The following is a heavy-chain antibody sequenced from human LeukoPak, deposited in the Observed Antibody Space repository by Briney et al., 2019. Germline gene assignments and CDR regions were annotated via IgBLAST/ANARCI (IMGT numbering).Heavy chain of an antibody. CDR1: GGSISSGDYH. J-gene: IGHJ4*02. CDR3: ARVYSSGWYPYYFDY. D-gene: IGHD6-19*01. V-gene: IGHV4-30-4*01. CDR2: IYYSGST. Sequence: PSQTLSLTCTVSGGSISSGDYHWSWIRQPPGKGLEWIGYIYYSGSTYYNPSLKSRVTISVDTSKNQFSLKLSSVTAADTAVYYCARVYSSGWYPYYFDYWGQGTLVTVSS.